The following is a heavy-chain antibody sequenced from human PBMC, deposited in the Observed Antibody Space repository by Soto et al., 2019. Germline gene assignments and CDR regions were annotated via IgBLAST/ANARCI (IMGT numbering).Heavy chain of an antibody. V-gene: IGHV1-69*06. D-gene: IGHD2-2*01. Sequence: QVQLVQSGAEVKKPGSSVKVSCKASGGTFSSYAISCVRQAPGQGLEWMGGIIPIFGTANYAQKFQVRVTITADKSTSTAYMELSSLRSEDTAVYYCASSGGDIVVVPAARGFDPWGQGPLVTVSS. CDR2: IIPIFGTA. CDR3: ASSGGDIVVVPAARGFDP. J-gene: IGHJ5*02. CDR1: GGTFSSYA.